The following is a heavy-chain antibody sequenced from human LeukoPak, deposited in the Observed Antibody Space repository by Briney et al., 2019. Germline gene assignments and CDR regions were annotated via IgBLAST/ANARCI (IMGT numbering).Heavy chain of an antibody. V-gene: IGHV1-24*01. Sequence: AASVKVSCKVSGYTLTDLSMHWVRQTPGSGPEWMGGFDPEAGETVYAQKFQGRVTMTDDTSTDTAYMELSSLRSGDTAVYYCAADSRRSSGWFLPDRFDIWGQGTKVTVSS. CDR3: AADSRRSSGWFLPDRFDI. D-gene: IGHD6-19*01. CDR2: FDPEAGET. CDR1: GYTLTDLS. J-gene: IGHJ3*02.